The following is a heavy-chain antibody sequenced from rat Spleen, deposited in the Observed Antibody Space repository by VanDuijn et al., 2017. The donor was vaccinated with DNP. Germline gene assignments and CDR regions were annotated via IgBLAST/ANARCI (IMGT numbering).Heavy chain of an antibody. CDR1: GFTFNDYW. J-gene: IGHJ2*01. Sequence: EVHLVESGGGLVQSGRSLKLSCAASGFTFNDYWMTWIRQSPGKGLEWVASINTDGSTTYYPDSVKGRFTISRDNAKNTLYLQMNSLRSEDMATYYCARWGGDYFDYWGQGVMVTVSS. CDR3: ARWGGDYFDY. CDR2: INTDGSTT. V-gene: IGHV5-31*01.